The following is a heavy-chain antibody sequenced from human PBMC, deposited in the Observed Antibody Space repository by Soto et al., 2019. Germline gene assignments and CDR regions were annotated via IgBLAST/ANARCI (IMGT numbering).Heavy chain of an antibody. Sequence: PSETLSLTCTVSGGSISSDYWSWIRQPPGKGLEWIGYVYYSGNSYPNPSLKSRVTISVGTSKNQFSLKVRSVTAADTAVYYCARTPIGYCSGGTCSNWFDPWGQGILVTVS. CDR1: GGSISSDY. CDR3: ARTPIGYCSGGTCSNWFDP. V-gene: IGHV4-59*08. CDR2: VYYSGNS. J-gene: IGHJ5*02. D-gene: IGHD2-15*01.